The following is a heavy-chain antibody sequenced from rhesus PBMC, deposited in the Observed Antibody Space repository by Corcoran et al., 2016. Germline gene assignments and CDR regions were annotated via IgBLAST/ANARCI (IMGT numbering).Heavy chain of an antibody. J-gene: IGHJ4*01. Sequence: QVQLQESGPGLVKPSETLSLTCAVSGYSISSNYWSWIRQPPGKGLECIGYIYVSSGSTYYNPSLKGRVSISTDTSKTVSSLKLSSVTAADTAVYYCARFRNYVGFDYWGQGVLVTVSS. D-gene: IGHD1-26*01. CDR2: IYVSSGST. V-gene: IGHV4-147*01. CDR3: ARFRNYVGFDY. CDR1: GYSISSNY.